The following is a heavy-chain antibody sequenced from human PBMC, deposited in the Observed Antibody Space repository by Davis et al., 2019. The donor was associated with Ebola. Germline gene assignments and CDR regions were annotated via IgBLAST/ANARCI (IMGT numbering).Heavy chain of an antibody. CDR3: ARHPYDFWSGYWGVNWFDP. J-gene: IGHJ5*02. Sequence: SETLSLTCAVYGGSFSGYYWSWIRQPPGKGLEWIGSIYYSGSTYYNLSLKSRVTISVDTSKNQFSLKLSSVTAADTAVYYCARHPYDFWSGYWGVNWFDPWGQGTLVTVSS. D-gene: IGHD3-3*01. CDR2: IYYSGST. CDR1: GGSFSGYY. V-gene: IGHV4-34*01.